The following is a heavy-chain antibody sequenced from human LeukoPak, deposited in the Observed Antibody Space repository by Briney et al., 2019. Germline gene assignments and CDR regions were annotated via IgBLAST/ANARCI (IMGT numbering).Heavy chain of an antibody. D-gene: IGHD5-12*01. CDR2: ISAYNGNT. V-gene: IGHV1-18*01. CDR1: GYTFTSYG. Sequence: EASVKVSCKASGYTFTSYGISWLRQAPGQGLEWMGWISAYNGNTNYAQKLQGRVTMTTDTSTSTAYMELRSLRSDDTAVYYCARVGGYSGYEMYFDYWGQGTLVTVSS. CDR3: ARVGGYSGYEMYFDY. J-gene: IGHJ4*02.